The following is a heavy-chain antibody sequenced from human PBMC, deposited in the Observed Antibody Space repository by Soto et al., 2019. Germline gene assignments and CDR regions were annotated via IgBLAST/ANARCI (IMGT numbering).Heavy chain of an antibody. CDR3: ARGPETRGYSYGGSYYYYGMDV. Sequence: SETLSLTCTVSGGSISSYYWSWIRQPPGKGLKWIGYIYYSGSTNYNPSLKSRVTISVDTSKNQFSLKLSSVTAADTAVYYCARGPETRGYSYGGSYYYYGMDVWGQGTTVTVSS. CDR2: IYYSGST. D-gene: IGHD5-18*01. V-gene: IGHV4-59*01. J-gene: IGHJ6*02. CDR1: GGSISSYY.